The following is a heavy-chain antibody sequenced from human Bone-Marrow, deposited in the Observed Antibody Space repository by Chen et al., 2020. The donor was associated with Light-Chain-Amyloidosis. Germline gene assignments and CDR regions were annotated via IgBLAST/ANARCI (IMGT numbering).Heavy chain of an antibody. D-gene: IGHD1-26*01. CDR1: GFTFSGYY. CDR2: TSHSSDYT. J-gene: IGHJ5*01. CDR3: ARLSRGYCADS. Sequence: QVQLVESGGGLVKPGGSLRLSCAASGFTFSGYYMSWIRQAPGKGLEWVSHTSHSSDYTTYADSVKGRFTISRDNGKNSLYLEMNSLRVDDTAVYYCARLSRGYCADSWGQGTLVTVSS. V-gene: IGHV3-11*06.